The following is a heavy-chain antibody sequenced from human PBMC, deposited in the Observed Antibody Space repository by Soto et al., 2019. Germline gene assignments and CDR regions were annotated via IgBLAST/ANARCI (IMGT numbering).Heavy chain of an antibody. D-gene: IGHD6-6*01. CDR2: IYYRGST. J-gene: IGHJ4*02. V-gene: IGHV4-30-4*01. Sequence: QVQLQESGPGLVRPSQTLSLTCTVSGDSISRGDYYWSWIRQPPEKGLEWIGLIYYRGSTNYNPSLKSRLIISVNTSKNQFSLKLTSATAADTAVYYCARDFKRYSSSTGPLEYWGQGILVNVSS. CDR3: ARDFKRYSSSTGPLEY. CDR1: GDSISRGDYY.